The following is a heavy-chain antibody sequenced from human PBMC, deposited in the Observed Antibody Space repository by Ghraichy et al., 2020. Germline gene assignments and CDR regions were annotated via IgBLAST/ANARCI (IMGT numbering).Heavy chain of an antibody. J-gene: IGHJ6*02. CDR2: ITYDGSSA. Sequence: GGSLRLSCAASGFAFSSFGIHWVRQAPGKGLEWVAAITYDGSSAYYANSVKGRFTISRDNSKNTLYLQMNSLGGEDTAVYFCAKVEIPATIYFYGMDVWGQGTTVTVSS. V-gene: IGHV3-30*18. D-gene: IGHD2-15*01. CDR3: AKVEIPATIYFYGMDV. CDR1: GFAFSSFG.